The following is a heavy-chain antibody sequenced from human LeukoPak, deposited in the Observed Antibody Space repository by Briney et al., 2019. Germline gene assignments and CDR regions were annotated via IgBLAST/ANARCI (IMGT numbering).Heavy chain of an antibody. D-gene: IGHD3-10*01. CDR3: VKSMVRGESVDY. CDR2: ISSNGGST. V-gene: IGHV3-64D*06. CDR1: GFTISSYA. Sequence: GGSLRLSCSAAGFTISSYAMHLVRQAAGPGLPYVSAISSNGGSTYYADSVKGRFTISRDNSKNTPYLQMSSLRAEDTAVYYCVKSMVRGESVDYWGQGTLVTVSS. J-gene: IGHJ4*02.